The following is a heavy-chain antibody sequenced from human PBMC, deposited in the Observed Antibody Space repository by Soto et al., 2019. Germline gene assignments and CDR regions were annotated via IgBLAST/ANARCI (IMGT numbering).Heavy chain of an antibody. CDR1: GYTFTSYY. CDR2: INPSGGST. Sequence: ASVKVSCKASGYTFTSYYMHGVRQAPGQGLEWMGIINPSGGSTSYAQKFQGRVTMTRDTSTSTVYMELSSLRSEDTAVYYCARAIQLWFGYNWFDPWGQGTLVTVSS. D-gene: IGHD5-18*01. J-gene: IGHJ5*02. V-gene: IGHV1-46*03. CDR3: ARAIQLWFGYNWFDP.